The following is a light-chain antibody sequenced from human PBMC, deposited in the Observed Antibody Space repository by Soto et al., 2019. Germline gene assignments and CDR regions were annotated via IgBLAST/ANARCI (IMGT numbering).Light chain of an antibody. Sequence: VVLTKSPATLSLSPGEAATLSCRASESVASPNLAWYQQKPGQAPRLLFYSASRRATGVPDRFSGSGSGTDFTLTISRLEPEDFAVYYCQQYGSSPRTFGPGTKVAIK. V-gene: IGKV3-20*01. CDR2: SAS. CDR3: QQYGSSPRT. J-gene: IGKJ3*01. CDR1: ESVASPN.